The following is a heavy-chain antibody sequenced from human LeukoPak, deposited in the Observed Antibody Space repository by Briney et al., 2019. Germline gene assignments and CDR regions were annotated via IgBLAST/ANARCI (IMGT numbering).Heavy chain of an antibody. V-gene: IGHV3-23*01. Sequence: PGGSLRLSCAASKFTFSSYAMSWVRQAPRKGLEWVSAISGSGASGGSTYYADSVKGRFTISRDNSKNTLYLQMNSLRAEDTAVYYCAEVPHYYYGSGSYQFDYWGQGTLVAVSS. CDR2: ISGSGASGGST. J-gene: IGHJ4*02. D-gene: IGHD3-10*01. CDR3: AEVPHYYYGSGSYQFDY. CDR1: KFTFSSYA.